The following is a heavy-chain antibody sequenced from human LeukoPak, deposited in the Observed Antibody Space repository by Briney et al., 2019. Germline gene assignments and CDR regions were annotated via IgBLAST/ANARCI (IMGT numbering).Heavy chain of an antibody. Sequence: ASVKVSCKASGYTFTGYYLHWVRPAPGQGLEWMGWITPSGGTNYPQKFQGRVAITRDTSITTAYMDLSRLTSDDTAVYYCARDRYGDGFAHFDYWGQGTLVTVSS. CDR3: ARDRYGDGFAHFDY. CDR1: GYTFTGYY. J-gene: IGHJ4*02. CDR2: ITPSGGT. D-gene: IGHD5-24*01. V-gene: IGHV1-2*02.